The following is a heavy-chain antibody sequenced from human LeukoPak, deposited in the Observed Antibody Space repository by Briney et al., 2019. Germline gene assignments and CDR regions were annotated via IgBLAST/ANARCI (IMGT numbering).Heavy chain of an antibody. CDR1: GFTFSSYS. V-gene: IGHV3-48*04. D-gene: IGHD6-19*01. CDR3: ARGTAVADRTFDS. CDR2: IKYNSGTI. J-gene: IGHJ4*02. Sequence: GGSLRLSWAASGFTFSSYSMNWVRQAPGKGLEWVSYIKYNSGTIYYANSVKGRFTISRDNDKNSLYLQMNSLRAEDTAVYYCARGTAVADRTFDSWGQGTLVTVSS.